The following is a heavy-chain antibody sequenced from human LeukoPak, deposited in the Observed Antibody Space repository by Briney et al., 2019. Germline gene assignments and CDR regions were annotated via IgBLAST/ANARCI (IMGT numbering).Heavy chain of an antibody. Sequence: GRSLRLSCAASGFTFDDYAMHWVRQAPGKGLEWVSGINWNSDSIGYADSVKGRFTISRDNAKNSLYLQMNSLRAEDTALYYCARANGYCSGGSCYYFDYWGQGTLVTVSS. CDR3: ARANGYCSGGSCYYFDY. V-gene: IGHV3-9*01. CDR2: INWNSDSI. J-gene: IGHJ4*02. CDR1: GFTFDDYA. D-gene: IGHD2-15*01.